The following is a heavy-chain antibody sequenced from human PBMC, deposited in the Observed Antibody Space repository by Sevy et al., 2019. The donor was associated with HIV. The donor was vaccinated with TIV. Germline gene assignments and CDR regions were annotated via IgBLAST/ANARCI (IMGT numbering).Heavy chain of an antibody. V-gene: IGHV3-48*02. Sequence: GGSLRLSCAASGFTFSISDMNWVRQAPGKGLEWVSFIRSRSSTIYYADSVKGRFTISRDNAKNSLYLQMNSLRDDDTAVYYCASGSNHKNFDDWGQGTLVTVSS. D-gene: IGHD3-10*01. J-gene: IGHJ4*02. CDR3: ASGSNHKNFDD. CDR2: IRSRSSTI. CDR1: GFTFSISD.